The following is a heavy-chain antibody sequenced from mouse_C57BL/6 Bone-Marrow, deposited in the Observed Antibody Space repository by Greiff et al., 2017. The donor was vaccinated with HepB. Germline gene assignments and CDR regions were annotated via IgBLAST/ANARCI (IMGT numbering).Heavy chain of an antibody. J-gene: IGHJ1*03. V-gene: IGHV5-4*01. CDR3: ARDADLLRYFDV. CDR2: ISDGGSYT. Sequence: EVQLVESGGGLVKPGGSLKLSCAASGFTFSSYAMSWVRQTPEKRLEWVATISDGGSYTYYPDNVKGRFTISRDHAKNNLYLQMSHLKSEDTAMYYCARDADLLRYFDVWGTGTTVTVSS. CDR1: GFTFSSYA.